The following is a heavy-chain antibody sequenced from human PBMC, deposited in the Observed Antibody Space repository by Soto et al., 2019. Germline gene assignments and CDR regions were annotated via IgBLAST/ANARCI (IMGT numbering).Heavy chain of an antibody. V-gene: IGHV1-69*06. D-gene: IGHD3-22*01. Sequence: ASVKVSCKASGGTFSSYAISWVRQAPGQGLEWMGGIIPIFGTANYAQKFQGRVTITADKSTSTAYMELSSLRSEDTAVYYCARARISYYYDSSDLWWFDPWGQGTLVTVSS. CDR1: GGTFSSYA. J-gene: IGHJ5*02. CDR2: IIPIFGTA. CDR3: ARARISYYYDSSDLWWFDP.